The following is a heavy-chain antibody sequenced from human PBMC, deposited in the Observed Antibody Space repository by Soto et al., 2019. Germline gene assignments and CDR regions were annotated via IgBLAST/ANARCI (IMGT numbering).Heavy chain of an antibody. J-gene: IGHJ4*02. CDR1: GYTFTDYY. CDR3: ASEDCRNTNCLKGFDY. D-gene: IGHD2-15*01. Sequence: QVQMVQSGAEVKKPGDSVKVSCKASGYTFTDYYMHWVRQAPGQGFEWVGGINPESGNPKYVPKFQGRVTVTRDTSTSTDYMELNSLTSDDTAVYYCASEDCRNTNCLKGFDYWGQGTLVTVSS. CDR2: INPESGNP. V-gene: IGHV1-2*02.